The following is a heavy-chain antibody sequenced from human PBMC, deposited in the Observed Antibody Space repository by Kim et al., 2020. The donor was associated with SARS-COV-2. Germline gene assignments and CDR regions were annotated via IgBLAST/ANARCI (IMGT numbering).Heavy chain of an antibody. Sequence: GGSLRLSCAASGFTFSSYWMSWVRQAPGKGLEWVANIKQDGSEKYYVDSVKGRFTISRDNAKNSLYLQMNSLRAEDTAVYYCARLGDILTGPNTNWFDPWGQGTLVTVSS. CDR1: GFTFSSYW. CDR2: IKQDGSEK. J-gene: IGHJ5*02. D-gene: IGHD3-9*01. CDR3: ARLGDILTGPNTNWFDP. V-gene: IGHV3-7*01.